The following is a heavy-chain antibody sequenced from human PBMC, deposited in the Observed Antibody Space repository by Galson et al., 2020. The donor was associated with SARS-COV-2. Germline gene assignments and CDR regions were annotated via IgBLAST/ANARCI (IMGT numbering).Heavy chain of an antibody. CDR3: ARHEGGIAAAFLQKFNWFDP. V-gene: IGHV4-39*01. CDR2: IYYSGST. CDR1: GGSISSSSYY. D-gene: IGHD6-13*01. Sequence: SETLSLTCTVSGGSISSSSYYWGWIRQPPGKGLEWIGSIYYSGSTYYNPSLKSRVTISVDTSKNQFSLKLSSVTAADTAVYYCARHEGGIAAAFLQKFNWFDPWGQGTLVTVSS. J-gene: IGHJ5*02.